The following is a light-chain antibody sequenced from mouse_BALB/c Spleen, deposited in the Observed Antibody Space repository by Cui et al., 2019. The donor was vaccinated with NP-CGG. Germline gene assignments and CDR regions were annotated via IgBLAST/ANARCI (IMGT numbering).Light chain of an antibody. CDR2: GTS. V-gene: IGLV1*01. Sequence: AVVTQESALTTSPGETVTLTCHSSTGAVTTSNYANWVQEKPDHLFTGLIDGTSNRAPDVPVRFSGSLIGDKAALTITGAQTEDEAIYFCALWYSNHWVFGGGTKLTVL. J-gene: IGLJ1*01. CDR1: TGAVTTSNY. CDR3: ALWYSNHWV.